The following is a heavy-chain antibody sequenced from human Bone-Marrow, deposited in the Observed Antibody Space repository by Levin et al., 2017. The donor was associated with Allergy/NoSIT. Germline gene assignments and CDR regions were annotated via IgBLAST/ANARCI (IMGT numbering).Heavy chain of an antibody. CDR2: LSYSGST. V-gene: IGHV4-39*01. CDR1: GDSISSSIYY. D-gene: IGHD3-10*02. CDR3: VRRATGTMLDY. Sequence: NSSETLSLTCAVSGDSISSSIYYWGWIRQPPGKGLEWIGTLSYSGSTHYTPSLKSRVTISVDTSKNQFSLKLSAVTAADTAIYYCVRRATGTMLDYWGQGTLVTVSS. J-gene: IGHJ4*02.